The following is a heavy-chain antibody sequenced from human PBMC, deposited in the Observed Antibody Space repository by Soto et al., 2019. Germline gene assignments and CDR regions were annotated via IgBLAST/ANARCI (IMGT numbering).Heavy chain of an antibody. V-gene: IGHV3-66*01. Sequence: GGSLRLSCAASGFTVSSNYMSWVRQAPGKGLEWVSVIYSGGSTYYADSVKGRFTISRDNSKNTLYLQMNSLRAEDTAVYYCARANRLVVPAAHNPKPYYYYYYMDVWGKGTTVTVSS. J-gene: IGHJ6*03. CDR2: IYSGGST. CDR3: ARANRLVVPAAHNPKPYYYYYYMDV. D-gene: IGHD2-2*01. CDR1: GFTVSSNY.